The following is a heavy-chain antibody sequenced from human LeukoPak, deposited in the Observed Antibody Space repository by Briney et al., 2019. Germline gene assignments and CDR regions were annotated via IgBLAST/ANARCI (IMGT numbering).Heavy chain of an antibody. Sequence: SETLSLTCTVSGGSISSYYWSWIRQPPGKGLEWIGYIYCSGSTNYNPSLKSRVTISVDTSKNQFSLKLSSVTAADTAVYYCARTLFSGWTQYYFDYWGQGTLVTVSS. CDR2: IYCSGST. J-gene: IGHJ4*02. CDR1: GGSISSYY. V-gene: IGHV4-59*01. CDR3: ARTLFSGWTQYYFDY. D-gene: IGHD6-25*01.